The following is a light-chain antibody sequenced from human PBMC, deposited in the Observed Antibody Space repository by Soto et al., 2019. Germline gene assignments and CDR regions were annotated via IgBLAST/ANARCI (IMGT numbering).Light chain of an antibody. V-gene: IGKV3-11*01. J-gene: IGKJ4*01. Sequence: VLTQSPATLPLSPGDRATLSCRASQNVGTYLAWYQQKPGQVPRLLICDACNRATGIPARFSGSESGTDFTLTISSPGLKDFAVYYCRQRFNWPLTFGGGSKVEIK. CDR3: RQRFNWPLT. CDR1: QNVGTY. CDR2: DAC.